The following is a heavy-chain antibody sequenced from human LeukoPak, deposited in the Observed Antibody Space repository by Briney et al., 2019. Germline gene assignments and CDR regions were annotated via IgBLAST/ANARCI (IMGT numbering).Heavy chain of an antibody. CDR3: ARDGLKTKPSITMIVVVITTPDY. CDR1: GFTFSSYA. Sequence: PGGSLRLSCAASGFTFSSYAMSWVRQAPGKGLEWVSGISSSGGSTYYADSVKGRFTISRDNSKNTLYLQMNSLRAEDTAVYYCARDGLKTKPSITMIVVVITTPDYWGQGTLVTVSS. CDR2: ISSSGGST. J-gene: IGHJ4*02. D-gene: IGHD3-22*01. V-gene: IGHV3-23*01.